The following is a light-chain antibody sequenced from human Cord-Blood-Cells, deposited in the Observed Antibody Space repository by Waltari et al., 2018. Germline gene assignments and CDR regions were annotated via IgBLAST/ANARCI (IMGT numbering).Light chain of an antibody. CDR3: CSYAGSSTWV. J-gene: IGLJ3*02. CDR2: EGS. Sequence: QSALTQPASVSGSPGQSITISCPGTSSDVGSYNLVSWYQQHPGKAPKLMIYEGSKRPSGVSNRFSGSKSGNTACLTISGLQAEDEADYYCCSYAGSSTWVFGGGTKLTVL. V-gene: IGLV2-23*01. CDR1: SSDVGSYNL.